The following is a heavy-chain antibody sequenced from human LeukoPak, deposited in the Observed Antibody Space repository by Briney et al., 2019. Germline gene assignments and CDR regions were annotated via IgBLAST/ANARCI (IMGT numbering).Heavy chain of an antibody. V-gene: IGHV3-20*04. CDR2: INWDGSST. Sequence: GGSLRLSCAASGFTFDDYGMTWVRQAPGKGLEWVSGINWDGSSTGYADSVKGRFTISRDNAKNSLYLQMNSLRAEDTAVYYCASGILTGGGYFDYWGQGTLVTVSS. CDR1: GFTFDDYG. D-gene: IGHD3-9*01. J-gene: IGHJ4*02. CDR3: ASGILTGGGYFDY.